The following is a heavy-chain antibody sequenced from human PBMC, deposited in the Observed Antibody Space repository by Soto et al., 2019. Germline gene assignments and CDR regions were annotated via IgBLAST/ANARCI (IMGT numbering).Heavy chain of an antibody. CDR3: ARGPGSGSYLDYYGMDV. J-gene: IGHJ6*02. D-gene: IGHD3-10*01. V-gene: IGHV5-51*01. Sequence: PGESLKISCKGSGYSFTSYWIGWVRQMPGKGLEWMGIIYPGDSDTRYSPSFQGQVTISADKSISTAYLQWRSLRSDDTAVYYCARGPGSGSYLDYYGMDVWGQGTTVTV. CDR1: GYSFTSYW. CDR2: IYPGDSDT.